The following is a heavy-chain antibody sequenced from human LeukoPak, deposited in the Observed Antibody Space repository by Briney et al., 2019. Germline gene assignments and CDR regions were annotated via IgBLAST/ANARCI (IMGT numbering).Heavy chain of an antibody. Sequence: PSETLSLTCTVSRGSVSSGSYYWSWIRQPAGKGLEWLGRIYSSGSTNYNPSLKSRVTISLDTSKNQFSLKLSSVTAADTAVYYCASSVISAGRYFDYWGQGTLVTVSS. J-gene: IGHJ4*02. CDR2: IYSSGST. CDR3: ASSVISAGRYFDY. V-gene: IGHV4-61*02. D-gene: IGHD6-19*01. CDR1: RGSVSSGSYY.